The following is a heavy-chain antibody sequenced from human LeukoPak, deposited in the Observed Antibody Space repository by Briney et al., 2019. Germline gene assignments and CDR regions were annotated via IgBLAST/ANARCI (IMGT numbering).Heavy chain of an antibody. J-gene: IGHJ5*02. Sequence: SETLSLTCTVSGGSISSSSYYWGWIRQPPGKGLEWIGSIYYSGSTYYNPSLKSRVTISVDTSKNQFSLKLSSVTAADTAVYYCARHFFSKDCSSTSCYMWFDPWGQGTLVTVSS. CDR2: IYYSGST. V-gene: IGHV4-39*01. D-gene: IGHD2-2*02. CDR3: ARHFFSKDCSSTSCYMWFDP. CDR1: GGSISSSSYY.